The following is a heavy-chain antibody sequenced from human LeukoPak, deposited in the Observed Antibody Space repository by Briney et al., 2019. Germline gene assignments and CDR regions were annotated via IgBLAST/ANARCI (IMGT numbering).Heavy chain of an antibody. CDR1: GFTFSSYA. CDR3: ARDIGSGSYYGYFQH. V-gene: IGHV3-30*04. Sequence: GGSLRLSCAASGFTFSSYAMNWVRQAPGKGLEWVAVISYDGSNKYYADSVKGRFTISRDNSKNTLYLQMNSLRAEDTAVYYCARDIGSGSYYGYFQHWGQGTLVTVSS. J-gene: IGHJ1*01. D-gene: IGHD1-26*01. CDR2: ISYDGSNK.